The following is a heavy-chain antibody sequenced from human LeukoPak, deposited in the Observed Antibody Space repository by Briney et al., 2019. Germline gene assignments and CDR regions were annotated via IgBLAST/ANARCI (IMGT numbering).Heavy chain of an antibody. J-gene: IGHJ4*02. D-gene: IGHD6-19*01. CDR3: ASNAGWYSSGAADY. V-gene: IGHV3-23*01. CDR2: ISGSGGST. CDR1: GFTFSSYA. Sequence: PGGSLRLFCAASGFTFSSYAMSGVRRAPGKGLEWVSAISGSGGSTYYADSVKGRFTISRDNSKNTLYLQMNSLRAEDTAVYYCASNAGWYSSGAADYWGQGTLVTVSS.